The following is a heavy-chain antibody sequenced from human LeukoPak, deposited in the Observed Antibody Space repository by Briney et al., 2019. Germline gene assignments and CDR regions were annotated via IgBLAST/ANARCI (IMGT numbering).Heavy chain of an antibody. CDR2: ISSSGSYI. CDR3: VTALGD. Sequence: GGSLRLSCEASVFTFNTYSMNWARQAPGKGLEWVSSISSSGSYIYHADSVKGRFTISRDNAKNSLYLQLNSLRAEDTAVYYCVTALGDWGQGTLVTVSS. V-gene: IGHV3-21*01. CDR1: VFTFNTYS. J-gene: IGHJ4*02.